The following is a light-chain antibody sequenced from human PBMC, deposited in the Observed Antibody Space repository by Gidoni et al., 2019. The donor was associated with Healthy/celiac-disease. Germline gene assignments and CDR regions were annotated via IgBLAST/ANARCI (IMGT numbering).Light chain of an antibody. J-gene: IGKJ2*01. CDR3: QQYGSSPYT. Sequence: EIVLTQYQGTLSLSPGERATLSCRASQSVSSSYLAWYQQKPGQAPRLLIYGASSRATVIPDRFSGSGSGTDFTLTISRLEPEDFAVYYCQQYGSSPYTFGQGTKLEIK. CDR2: GAS. CDR1: QSVSSSY. V-gene: IGKV3-20*01.